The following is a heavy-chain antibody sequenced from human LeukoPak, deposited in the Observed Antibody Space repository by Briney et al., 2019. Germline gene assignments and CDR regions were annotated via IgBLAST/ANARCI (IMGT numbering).Heavy chain of an antibody. CDR2: INTNTGNP. J-gene: IGHJ4*02. CDR1: GYIFTSYV. V-gene: IGHV7-4-1*02. Sequence: ASVKVPCKASGYIFTSYVLHWVRQAPGQGLEWMGWINTNTGNPTYAQGFTGRFVFSLDTSVSTAYLQISSLKADDTAMYYCARGDYETHGYQTRWGQGTLVTVSS. CDR3: ARGDYETHGYQTR. D-gene: IGHD3-22*01.